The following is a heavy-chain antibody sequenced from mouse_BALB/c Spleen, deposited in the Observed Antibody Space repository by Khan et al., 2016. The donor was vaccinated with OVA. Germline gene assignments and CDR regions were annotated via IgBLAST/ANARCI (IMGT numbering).Heavy chain of an antibody. D-gene: IGHD1-1*01. Sequence: VQLVESGPGLVAPSQSLSITCTVSGFFLTNYGVHWVRQSPGKGLEWLGVMWAGGSTNYNSALMSSLTITKDNSTSQIFLKVNSLQTDDTAMYYCDRPYYVSAWFAYWGQGTLVTVSA. V-gene: IGHV2-9*02. CDR1: GFFLTNYG. J-gene: IGHJ3*01. CDR3: DRPYYVSAWFAY. CDR2: MWAGGST.